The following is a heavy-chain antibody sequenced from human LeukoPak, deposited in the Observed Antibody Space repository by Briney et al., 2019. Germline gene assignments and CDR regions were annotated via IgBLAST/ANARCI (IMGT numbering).Heavy chain of an antibody. Sequence: SETLSLTCAVYGGSFSGYYWSWIRQPPGKGLEWIGEINHSGSTNYNPSLKSRVTISVDTSKNQFSLKLSSVTAADTAVYYCARATPRYSNAVLRYFDLFDYWGQGTLVTVSS. CDR2: INHSGST. V-gene: IGHV4-34*01. CDR1: GGSFSGYY. D-gene: IGHD3-9*01. CDR3: ARATPRYSNAVLRYFDLFDY. J-gene: IGHJ4*02.